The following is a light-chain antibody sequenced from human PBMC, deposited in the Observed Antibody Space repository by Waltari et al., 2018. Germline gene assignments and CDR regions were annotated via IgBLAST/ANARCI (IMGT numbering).Light chain of an antibody. J-gene: IGLJ2*01. V-gene: IGLV3-21*03. CDR2: DGS. Sequence: SYVLTQPPSVSVAPGKTARIPCGGNDIGTRSVHWYQQKPGQAPVLVVFDGSDRPSGIPERFSGSNSANTATLTISRVEAGDEADYYCHVWDTRTDHVVFGGGTKLTVL. CDR1: DIGTRS. CDR3: HVWDTRTDHVV.